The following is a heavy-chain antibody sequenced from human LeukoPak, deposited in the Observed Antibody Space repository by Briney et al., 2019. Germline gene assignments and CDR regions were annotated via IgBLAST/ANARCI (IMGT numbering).Heavy chain of an antibody. CDR2: VDQDGSEK. CDR3: ARDMHDSSGYYFYYYYGMDV. Sequence: GGSLRLSCAASGFIFNSYWMNWLRQAPGKGLEWVANVDQDGSEKYYVDSVKGRFTISRDNAKDSLYLQMNSLRAEDTAVYYCARDMHDSSGYYFYYYYGMDVWGQGTTVTVSS. D-gene: IGHD3-22*01. J-gene: IGHJ6*02. CDR1: GFIFNSYW. V-gene: IGHV3-7*03.